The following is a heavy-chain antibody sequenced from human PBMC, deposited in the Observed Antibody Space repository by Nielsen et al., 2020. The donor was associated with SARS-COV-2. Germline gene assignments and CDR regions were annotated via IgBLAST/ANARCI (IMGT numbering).Heavy chain of an antibody. V-gene: IGHV3-7*03. J-gene: IGHJ6*02. D-gene: IGHD1-20*01. CDR1: GFPLSRHW. CDR3: AREGAFDRWYNWSLSRGYYYYGMDV. CDR2: IKQDGREK. Sequence: SPKIPCAASGFPLSRHWMSWVPQTPGKGPEWLANIKQDGREKYYVDSVKGRLTISRDNAKNSLYLQMNSLRAEDTAVYYCAREGAFDRWYNWSLSRGYYYYGMDVWGQGTTVTVSS.